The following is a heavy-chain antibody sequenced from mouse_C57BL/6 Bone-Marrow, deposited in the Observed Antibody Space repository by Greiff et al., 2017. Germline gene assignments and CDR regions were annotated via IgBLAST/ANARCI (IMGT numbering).Heavy chain of an antibody. CDR3: ARYYYGSSGVYWYFDV. Sequence: QVQLKQPGAELVKPGASVKLSCKASGYTFTSYWMHWVKQRPGQGLEWIGMIHPNSGSTNYNEKFKSKATLTVDKSSSTAYMQLSSLTSEDSAVYYCARYYYGSSGVYWYFDVWGTGTTVTVSS. V-gene: IGHV1-64*01. CDR2: IHPNSGST. J-gene: IGHJ1*03. D-gene: IGHD1-1*01. CDR1: GYTFTSYW.